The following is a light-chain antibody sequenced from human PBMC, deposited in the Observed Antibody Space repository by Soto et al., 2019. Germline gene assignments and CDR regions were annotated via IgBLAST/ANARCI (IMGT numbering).Light chain of an antibody. CDR1: QSVSSN. CDR3: QQYNNWPFT. V-gene: IGKV3-15*01. Sequence: EIVMTQSPATLSVSPGERATLSCRASQSVSSNLAWYQQKPGQAPRLLIYCASTRATGIPARFSGSGSATEFTLTISSLQSEDFAVYYCQQYNNWPFTFGPGTKVDIK. CDR2: CAS. J-gene: IGKJ3*01.